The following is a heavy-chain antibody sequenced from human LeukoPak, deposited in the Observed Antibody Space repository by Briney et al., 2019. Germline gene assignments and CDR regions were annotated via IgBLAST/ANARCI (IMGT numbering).Heavy chain of an antibody. CDR3: ARDRDTWWDKLSPPPDY. CDR2: ISSSGSTI. J-gene: IGHJ4*02. D-gene: IGHD2-15*01. Sequence: GGSLRLSCAASGFTFSDYYMSWIRQAPGNGLEWVSYISSSGSTIYYADSVKGRFTISRDNAKNSLYLQMNSLRAEDTAVYYCARDRDTWWDKLSPPPDYWGQGTLVTVSS. V-gene: IGHV3-11*01. CDR1: GFTFSDYY.